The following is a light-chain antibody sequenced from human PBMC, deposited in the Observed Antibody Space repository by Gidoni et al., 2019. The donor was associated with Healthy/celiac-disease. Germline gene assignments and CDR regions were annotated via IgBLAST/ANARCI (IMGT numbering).Light chain of an antibody. CDR2: WAS. CDR3: QQHYSTPLT. V-gene: IGKV4-1*01. Sequence: DIVTTQSPVSLAGSLGQGATINCKSSQSVLYSSNDKNYLAWYQQKPGQRPTLLIYWASTRVSVVPDRFSGSGSGTDFTLSISSPQAADVTVYYCQQHYSTPLTFGGGTKVEIK. CDR1: QSVLYSSNDKNY. J-gene: IGKJ4*01.